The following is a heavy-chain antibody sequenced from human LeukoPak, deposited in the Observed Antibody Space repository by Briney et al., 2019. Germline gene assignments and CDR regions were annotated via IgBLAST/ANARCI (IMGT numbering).Heavy chain of an antibody. CDR2: INPNSGGT. CDR1: GYTFTGYY. J-gene: IGHJ3*02. D-gene: IGHD3-22*01. CDR3: ARGGITMIVVVTDDAFDI. Sequence: ASVKVSCKASGYTFTGYYMHWVRQAPGQGLEWMGWINPNSGGTNYAQKFQGRVTITRDTSISTAYMELSRLRSDDAAVYYCARGGITMIVVVTDDAFDIWGQGTMVTVSS. V-gene: IGHV1-2*02.